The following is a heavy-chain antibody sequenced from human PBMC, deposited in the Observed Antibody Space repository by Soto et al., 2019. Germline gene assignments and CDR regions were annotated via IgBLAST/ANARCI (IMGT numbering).Heavy chain of an antibody. D-gene: IGHD3-10*01. V-gene: IGHV1-69*13. CDR1: GGTFSSYA. J-gene: IGHJ4*02. CDR3: ATSMVRGVIVKGHYLDY. CDR2: IIPIFGTA. Sequence: ASVKVSCKASGGTFSSYAISWVRQAPGQGLEWMGGIIPIFGTANYAQKFQGRVTITADESTSTAYMELSSLRSEDTAVYYCATSMVRGVIVKGHYLDYWGQGTLVTVSS.